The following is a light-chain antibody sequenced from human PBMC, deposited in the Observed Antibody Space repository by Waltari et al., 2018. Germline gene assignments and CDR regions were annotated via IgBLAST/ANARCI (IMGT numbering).Light chain of an antibody. V-gene: IGLV2-14*03. CDR3: SSYTSSSTYVV. CDR1: SSDVGGYNY. J-gene: IGLJ2*01. CDR2: DVS. Sequence: QSALTQPDSVSGSPGQSITISCTGTSSDVGGYNYVSWYQQHPGKAPKLMIYDVSNLPSGVSNRFSGSKSGNTASLTISGLQAEDEADYYCSSYTSSSTYVVFGGGTKLTVL.